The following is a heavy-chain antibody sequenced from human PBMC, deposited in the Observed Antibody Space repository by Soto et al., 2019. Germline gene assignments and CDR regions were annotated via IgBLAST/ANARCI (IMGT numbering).Heavy chain of an antibody. D-gene: IGHD3-10*01. V-gene: IGHV3-30*04. CDR1: GFTFSRYA. CDR2: ISRDGTNK. Sequence: QVQVVESGGGVVQPGRSLRLSCAASGFTFSRYAIRWVRQAPGKGLEWVAVISRDGTNKYYVDSVKGRFTISRENSRNALYLQMNSLIHEEAAVYYCARSRSGAVADSFDFWGQGTLVTVSS. CDR3: ARSRSGAVADSFDF. J-gene: IGHJ4*02.